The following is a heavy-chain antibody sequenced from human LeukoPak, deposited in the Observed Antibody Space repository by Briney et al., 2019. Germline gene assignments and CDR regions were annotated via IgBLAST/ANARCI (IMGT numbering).Heavy chain of an antibody. Sequence: ASVKVSCKASGYTFTSYAISWVRQAPGQGLEWMGGIIPIFGTANYAQKFQGRVTITADESTSTAYMELSSLRSEDTAVYYCAREMFDIVVADDAFDIWGQGTMVTVSS. D-gene: IGHD2-2*01. J-gene: IGHJ3*02. CDR2: IIPIFGTA. CDR3: AREMFDIVVADDAFDI. V-gene: IGHV1-69*13. CDR1: GYTFTSYA.